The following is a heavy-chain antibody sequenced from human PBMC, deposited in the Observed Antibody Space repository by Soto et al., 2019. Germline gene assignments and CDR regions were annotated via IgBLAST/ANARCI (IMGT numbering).Heavy chain of an antibody. D-gene: IGHD5-12*01. V-gene: IGHV3-74*01. J-gene: IGHJ4*02. CDR3: ARWGRLATASFDY. CDR2: INSDGSTT. Sequence: GKGLVWVSRINSDGSTTNYADSVKGRFTISRDNAKNTLYLQMSSLRGEDTAVYYCARWGRLATASFDYWGQGTLVTVSS.